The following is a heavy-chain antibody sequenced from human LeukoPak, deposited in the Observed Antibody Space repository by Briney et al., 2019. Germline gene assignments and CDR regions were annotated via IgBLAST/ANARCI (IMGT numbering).Heavy chain of an antibody. CDR3: ARHNLPPTNVLPWFGDRYYYYGMDV. J-gene: IGHJ6*02. Sequence: KPSETLSLTCTVSGGSISSYYWSWIRQPPGKGLEWIGYIYYSGSTNYNPSLKSRVTISVDTSKNQFSLKLSSVTAADTAVYYCARHNLPPTNVLPWFGDRYYYYGMDVWGQGTTVTVSS. CDR1: GGSISSYY. D-gene: IGHD3-10*01. CDR2: IYYSGST. V-gene: IGHV4-59*08.